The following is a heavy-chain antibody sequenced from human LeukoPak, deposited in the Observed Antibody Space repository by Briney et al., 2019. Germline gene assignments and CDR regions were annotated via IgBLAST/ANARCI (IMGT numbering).Heavy chain of an antibody. CDR1: GFTFSSYE. D-gene: IGHD4-23*01. J-gene: IGHJ4*02. CDR2: ISSSGSTI. V-gene: IGHV3-48*03. CDR3: VRGSRRWGPDY. Sequence: PGGSLRLSCAASGFTFSSYEMNWVRQAPGKGLEWVSYISSSGSTIYYADSVKGRFTISRDNAKNSLYLQMNSLRAEDTAVYYCVRGSRRWGPDYWGQGTLVTVSS.